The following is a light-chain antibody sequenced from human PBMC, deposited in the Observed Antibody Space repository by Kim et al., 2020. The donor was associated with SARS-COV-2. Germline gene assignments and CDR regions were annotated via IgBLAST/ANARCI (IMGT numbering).Light chain of an antibody. CDR3: QQYNSYSGRT. J-gene: IGKJ1*01. CDR1: QSMSSW. V-gene: IGKV1-5*03. CDR2: KAS. Sequence: DIQMTQSPSTLSASVGDRVTITCRASQSMSSWLAWYQQKPGKAPKLLIYKASSLESGVPSRFSGSGSGTEFTLTISSLQPDDFATYYCQQYNSYSGRTFGQGTKMDIK.